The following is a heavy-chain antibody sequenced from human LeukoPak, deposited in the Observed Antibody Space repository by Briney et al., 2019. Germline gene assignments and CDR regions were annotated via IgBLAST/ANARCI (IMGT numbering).Heavy chain of an antibody. CDR1: GYTFTSYY. Sequence: ASVKVSCKASGYTFTSYYMHWVRQAPGQGLEWMGIINPSGGSTSYAQKFQGRVTMTRDMSTSTVYMELSSLRSEDTAVYYCARDPGLPGRYYYYMDVWGKGTTVTVSS. V-gene: IGHV1-46*01. D-gene: IGHD2-2*01. CDR2: INPSGGST. J-gene: IGHJ6*03. CDR3: ARDPGLPGRYYYYMDV.